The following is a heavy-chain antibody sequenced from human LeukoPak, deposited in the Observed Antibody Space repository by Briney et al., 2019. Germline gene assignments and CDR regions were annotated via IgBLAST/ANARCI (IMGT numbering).Heavy chain of an antibody. CDR1: GFTFSDYY. D-gene: IGHD5-18*01. CDR2: ISSSGSTI. CDR3: ARDGGRRQLWLPPLDY. J-gene: IGHJ4*02. Sequence: GGSLRLSCAASGFTFSDYYMSWIREAPGKGLEWVSYISSSGSTIYYADSVKGRFTISRDNAKNSLYLQMNSLRAEDTAVYYCARDGGRRQLWLPPLDYWGQGTLVTVSS. V-gene: IGHV3-11*01.